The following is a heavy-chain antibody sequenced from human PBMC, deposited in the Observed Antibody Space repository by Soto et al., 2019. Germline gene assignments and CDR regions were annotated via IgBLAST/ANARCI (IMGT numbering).Heavy chain of an antibody. J-gene: IGHJ3*02. D-gene: IGHD6-6*01. Sequence: ASVKVSCKASGYTFTSYGISWVRQAPGQGLEWMGWISAYNGNTNYAQKLQGRVTMTTDTSTSTAYMELRSLRSDDTAVYYCAPSSSGVEAFDIWGQGTMVTVSS. CDR3: APSSSGVEAFDI. CDR2: ISAYNGNT. V-gene: IGHV1-18*01. CDR1: GYTFTSYG.